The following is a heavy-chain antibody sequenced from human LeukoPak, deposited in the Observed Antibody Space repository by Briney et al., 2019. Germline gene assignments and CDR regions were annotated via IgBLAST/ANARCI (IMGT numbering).Heavy chain of an antibody. CDR3: GRLVETLWFFEL. CDR1: GYSLTTYW. CDR2: IYPHDSDT. Sequence: KSGESLKISCKGSGYSLTTYWIGWVRQTPGRGLEWMGVIYPHDSDTIYSPSFQGRVHISVDKSNRTPSLQWNSLRASDSAVYYCGRLVETLWFFELWGRGTVVSVSS. D-gene: IGHD5-24*01. J-gene: IGHJ2*01. V-gene: IGHV5-51*01.